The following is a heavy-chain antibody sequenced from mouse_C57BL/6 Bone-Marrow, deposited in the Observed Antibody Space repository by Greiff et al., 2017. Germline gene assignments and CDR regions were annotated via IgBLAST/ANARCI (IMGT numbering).Heavy chain of an antibody. CDR1: GFSLTSYG. CDR3: AREWDYPLYAMDY. V-gene: IGHV2-2*01. CDR2: IWSGGST. Sequence: QVQLQQSGPGLVQPSQSLSITCTASGFSLTSYGVHWVRQSPGKGLEWLGVIWSGGSTDYNAAFISRLSISKDNSKSQVFFKMNSLQADDTAVYYCAREWDYPLYAMDYWGQGTSVTVSS. D-gene: IGHD2-4*01. J-gene: IGHJ4*01.